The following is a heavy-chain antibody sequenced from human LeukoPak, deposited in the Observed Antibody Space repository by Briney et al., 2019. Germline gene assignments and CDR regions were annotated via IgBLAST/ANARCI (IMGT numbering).Heavy chain of an antibody. CDR1: GGSISSYY. V-gene: IGHV4-59*12. J-gene: IGHJ4*02. CDR2: IYYSGST. Sequence: PSETLSLTCTVSGGSISSYYWSWIRQPPGKGLEWIGYIYYSGSTNYNPSLKSRVTISVDTSKNQFSLKLSSVTAADTAVYYCATYLRGYFDYWGQGTLVTVSS. CDR3: ATYLRGYFDY. D-gene: IGHD3-10*01.